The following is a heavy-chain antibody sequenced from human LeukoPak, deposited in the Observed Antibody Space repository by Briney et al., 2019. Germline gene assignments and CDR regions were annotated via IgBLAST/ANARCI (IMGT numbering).Heavy chain of an antibody. Sequence: GGSLRLSCAASGFTFSSYGMHWVRQAPGKGLEWVAVISYDGSNKYYADSVKGRFTISRDNSKNTLYLKMNILRAEDTAVYYCEKDWGYYDILTGPDYWGQGTLVTVSS. CDR3: EKDWGYYDILTGPDY. V-gene: IGHV3-30*18. J-gene: IGHJ4*02. CDR2: ISYDGSNK. CDR1: GFTFSSYG. D-gene: IGHD3-9*01.